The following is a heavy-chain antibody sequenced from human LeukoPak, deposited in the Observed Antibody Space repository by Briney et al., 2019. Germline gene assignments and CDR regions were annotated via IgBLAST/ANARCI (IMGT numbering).Heavy chain of an antibody. CDR3: AKGRTASP. Sequence: GGSLRLSCVASGFTFNDYHMSWLRQAPGKGLEYVSYITSSGGTTYYVDSVKGRFTISRDNAKNSVYLQMNSLRAADTALYYCAKGRTASPWGQGTPVTVSS. J-gene: IGHJ5*02. V-gene: IGHV3-11*01. CDR2: ITSSGGTT. CDR1: GFTFNDYH. D-gene: IGHD1/OR15-1a*01.